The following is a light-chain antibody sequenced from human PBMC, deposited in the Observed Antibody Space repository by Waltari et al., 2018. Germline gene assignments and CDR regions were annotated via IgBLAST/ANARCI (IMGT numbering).Light chain of an antibody. CDR3: MQALQSPLT. CDR1: RSLLHSSGYNY. V-gene: IGKV2-28*01. J-gene: IGKJ4*01. CDR2: LGS. Sequence: DIVMTQSPLSLPVTPGEPASISCKSSRSLLHSSGYNYVDWYLQKPGQSPQLLISLGSTRASGVPYRFRGSGAGTDFTKISRVEAEDVGVYYCMQALQSPLTFGGGTKVEIK.